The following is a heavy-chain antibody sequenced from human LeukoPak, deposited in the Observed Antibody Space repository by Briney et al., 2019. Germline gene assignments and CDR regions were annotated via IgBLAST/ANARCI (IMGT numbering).Heavy chain of an antibody. CDR3: ARGGLRFMSGFDP. V-gene: IGHV4-59*01. CDR1: GGSICSYY. CDR2: IYYSGST. D-gene: IGHD3-3*01. Sequence: SETLSLTCTVSGGSICSYYWSWIREPPGKGVEWIGYIYYSGSTNYNPSLKSRVTISVDTSKNQFSLKLSSVTAADTAVYYCARGGLRFMSGFDPWGQGTLVTVSS. J-gene: IGHJ5*02.